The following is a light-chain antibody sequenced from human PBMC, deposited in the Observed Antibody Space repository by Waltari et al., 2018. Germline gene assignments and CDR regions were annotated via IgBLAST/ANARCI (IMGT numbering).Light chain of an antibody. CDR3: SSYTSSSTSV. CDR1: SRDDGGYNH. Sequence: QSALTQPASVSGSPGQSITISCTGTSRDDGGYNHVSWYQQHPGKAPNLMIYEVSNRPSGVSNLFSGSKSGNTASLTISGLQAEDEADYYCSSYTSSSTSVFGTGTKVTVL. V-gene: IGLV2-14*01. CDR2: EVS. J-gene: IGLJ1*01.